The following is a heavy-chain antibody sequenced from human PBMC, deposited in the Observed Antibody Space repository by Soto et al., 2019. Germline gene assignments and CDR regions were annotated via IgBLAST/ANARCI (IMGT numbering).Heavy chain of an antibody. CDR2: ISAYDGST. CDR1: GYTFTSYY. J-gene: IGHJ4*02. CDR3: ARGKMLGGWYVFDY. Sequence: ASVKVSCKASGYTFTSYYMHWVRQAPGQGLEWMGMISAYDGSTSYAQKLQGRVTMTTDTSTSTAYMELRSLRSDDTAVYYCARGKMLGGWYVFDYWGQGTLVTVSS. D-gene: IGHD6-19*01. V-gene: IGHV1-18*04.